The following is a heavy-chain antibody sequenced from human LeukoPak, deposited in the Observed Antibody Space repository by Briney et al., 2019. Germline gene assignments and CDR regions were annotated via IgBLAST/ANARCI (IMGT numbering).Heavy chain of an antibody. CDR2: IYSSGST. CDR3: ARLSPGYYDSSGYSVRRAFDI. D-gene: IGHD3-22*01. V-gene: IGHV4-59*01. Sequence: SETLSLTCTVSGGSLSNYYWSWIRQPPGKGLEWIAYIYSSGSTNYNPSLKSRVTISLDTSKHQFSLKLSSVTAADTAVYYCARLSPGYYDSSGYSVRRAFDIWGQGTMVTVSS. J-gene: IGHJ3*02. CDR1: GGSLSNYY.